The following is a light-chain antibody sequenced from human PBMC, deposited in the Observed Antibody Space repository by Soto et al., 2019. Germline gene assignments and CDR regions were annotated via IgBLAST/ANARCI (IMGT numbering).Light chain of an antibody. J-gene: IGKJ2*01. CDR3: QQYHRLMYT. Sequence: DLQMTQSPSTLSASVGDRVTISCRASQSVSNWLAWYQQKPGKAPQLLIFEASSLEVGVPSRFSGSGSGTEFTLTISGLQPDDFATYYCQQYHRLMYTFGQGTKLEI. CDR1: QSVSNW. CDR2: EAS. V-gene: IGKV1-5*01.